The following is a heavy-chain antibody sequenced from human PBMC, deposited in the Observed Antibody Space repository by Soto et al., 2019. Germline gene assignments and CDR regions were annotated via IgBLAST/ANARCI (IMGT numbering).Heavy chain of an antibody. CDR2: IWYDGSNK. CDR3: ARERNLVATRGGRSYGMAV. D-gene: IGHD5-12*01. J-gene: IGHJ6*02. CDR1: GFTFSSYG. Sequence: QVQLVESGGGVVQPGRSLRLSCAASGFTFSSYGMHWVRQAPGKGLEWVAVIWYDGSNKYYADSVKGGFTISRDNSKNTLYLQMNSLRGEDTGVYYCARERNLVATRGGRSYGMAVWGQGTTVTVSS. V-gene: IGHV3-33*01.